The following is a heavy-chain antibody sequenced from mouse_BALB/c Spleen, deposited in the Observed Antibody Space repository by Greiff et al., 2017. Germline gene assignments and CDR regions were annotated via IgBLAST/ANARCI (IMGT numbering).Heavy chain of an antibody. V-gene: IGHV1-84*01. J-gene: IGHJ4*01. CDR3: ARSGTVYAMDY. CDR2: IYPGSGNT. CDR1: GYTFTDYY. Sequence: LVESGPELVKPGASVKISCKASGYTFTDYYINWVKQKPGQGLEWIGWIYPGSGNTKYNEKFKGKATLTADKSSSTAYMQLSSLTSEDSAVYFCARSGTVYAMDYWGQGTSVTVSS. D-gene: IGHD4-1*01.